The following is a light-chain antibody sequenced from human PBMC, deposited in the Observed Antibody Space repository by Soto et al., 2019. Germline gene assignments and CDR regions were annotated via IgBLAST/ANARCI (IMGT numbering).Light chain of an antibody. CDR2: EDS. CDR3: QSYDNSLTGSNV. V-gene: IGLV3-21*02. CDR1: NIGSKS. Sequence: SYELTQPPSVSVAPGQTASITCGENNIGSKSVHWYQQKPGQAPVLVVYEDSDRPSGIPERFSGSNSGTSASLAITGLQAEDEADYYCQSYDNSLTGSNVFGTGTKVTVL. J-gene: IGLJ1*01.